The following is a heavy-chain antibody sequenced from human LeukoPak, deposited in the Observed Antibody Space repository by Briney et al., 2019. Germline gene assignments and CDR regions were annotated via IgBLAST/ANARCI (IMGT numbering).Heavy chain of an antibody. Sequence: PSETLSLTCTVSGGSLSSGGYYWRWLRQHPGTGLEWIGYIYYSGSTYYNPSLKSRVTISVDTSKNQFSLKLSSVTAADTAVYYCARAGYDNPIDYWGQGTLVTVSS. V-gene: IGHV4-31*03. D-gene: IGHD3-9*01. J-gene: IGHJ4*02. CDR2: IYYSGST. CDR1: GGSLSSGGYY. CDR3: ARAGYDNPIDY.